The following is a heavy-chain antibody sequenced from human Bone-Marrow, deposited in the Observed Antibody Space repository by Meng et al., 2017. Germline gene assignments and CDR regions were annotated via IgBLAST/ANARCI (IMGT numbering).Heavy chain of an antibody. CDR1: GFTFNNYA. V-gene: IGHV3-23*01. CDR2: ISDSDAST. J-gene: IGHJ4*02. Sequence: EVQLWESGGGLVQPGGSLRLSFAASGFTFNNYAMSWVRQAPGKGLEWVSGISDSDASTYHADSVKGRFIISRDNSKNTLYLQMNSLRAEDTAVYYCAKQISIQRHFDYWGQGTLVTVSS. CDR3: AKQISIQRHFDY.